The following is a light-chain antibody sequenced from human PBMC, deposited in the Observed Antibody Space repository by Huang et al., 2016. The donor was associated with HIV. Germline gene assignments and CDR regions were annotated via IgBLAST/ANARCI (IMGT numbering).Light chain of an antibody. CDR3: QQCHTYPYT. V-gene: IGKV1-5*03. Sequence: DVQLTQSPSTLSASVGDRVTITCRASQSISNYLAWYQQTPGKAPKLLIYKASNFKGGVHSRFRGSGSGTEFTLTISSLQPDDFATYFCQQCHTYPYTFGQGTKLEIK. J-gene: IGKJ2*01. CDR2: KAS. CDR1: QSISNY.